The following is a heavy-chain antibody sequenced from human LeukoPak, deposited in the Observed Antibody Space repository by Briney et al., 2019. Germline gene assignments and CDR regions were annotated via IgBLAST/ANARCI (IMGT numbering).Heavy chain of an antibody. CDR1: GLPFSSYS. CDR2: ISSSSSYI. CDR3: ARDTGYYDFWSGYYPYYFDY. V-gene: IGHV3-21*01. D-gene: IGHD3-3*01. Sequence: GGSLRLPCAASGLPFSSYSMNWVRQAPGKGLEWVSSISSSSSYIYYADSVKGRFTISRDNAKNSLYLQMNSLRAEDTAVYYCARDTGYYDFWSGYYPYYFDYWGPGTLVTVSS. J-gene: IGHJ4*02.